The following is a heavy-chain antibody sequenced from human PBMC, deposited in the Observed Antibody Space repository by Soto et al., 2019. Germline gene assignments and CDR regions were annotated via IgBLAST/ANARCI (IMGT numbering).Heavy chain of an antibody. CDR1: GFTFSNHA. J-gene: IGHJ3*02. V-gene: IGHV3-23*01. CDR3: ATGNYNYGDALDI. Sequence: EVQLLESGGGLVQPGGSLRLSCAASGFTFSNHAMSWVRQAPRKGLEWVSAISGSGGSIFYADSVKGQFTISRDNSKNTLFLQMNSLRAEDTAVYFCATGNYNYGDALDIWGQGTMVTVSS. D-gene: IGHD1-1*01. CDR2: ISGSGGSI.